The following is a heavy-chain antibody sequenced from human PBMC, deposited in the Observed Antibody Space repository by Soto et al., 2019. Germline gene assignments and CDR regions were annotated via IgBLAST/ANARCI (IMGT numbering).Heavy chain of an antibody. J-gene: IGHJ5*02. CDR3: ARVPWDILTGYYPKSKLGFDP. CDR2: INPNSGGT. D-gene: IGHD3-9*01. CDR1: GYAFTGYY. V-gene: IGHV1-2*02. Sequence: ASVKVSCKASGYAFTGYYMHWLRQAPGQGLEWMGWINPNSGGTNYAQKFQGRVAMTRDTSISTAYMELSRLRSDDTAVYYCARVPWDILTGYYPKSKLGFDPWGQGTLVTVSS.